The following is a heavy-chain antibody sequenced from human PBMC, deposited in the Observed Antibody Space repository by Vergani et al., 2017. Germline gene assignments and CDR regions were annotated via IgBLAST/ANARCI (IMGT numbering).Heavy chain of an antibody. V-gene: IGHV3-11*01. J-gene: IGHJ4*02. Sequence: QVQLVESGGGLVKPGGSLRLSCAASGFTFSDYYMSWIRQAPGKGLEWVSYISSSGSTIYYADSVKGRLTISRDNAKNSLYLQMNSLRAEDTALYYCAKDIGGVVIAHSPFDYWGQGTLVTVSS. CDR2: ISSSGSTI. D-gene: IGHD2-21*01. CDR3: AKDIGGVVIAHSPFDY. CDR1: GFTFSDYY.